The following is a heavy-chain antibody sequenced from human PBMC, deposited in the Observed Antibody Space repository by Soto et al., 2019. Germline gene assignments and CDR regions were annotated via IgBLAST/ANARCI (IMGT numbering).Heavy chain of an antibody. Sequence: ASVKVSCKASGYTFTSYGISWVRQAPGQGLEWMGWISAYNGNTNYAQKLQGWVTMTRDTSISTAYMELSRLRSDDTAVYYCAREGHCSGGSCYSYYYYGMDVWGQGTTVTVSS. CDR3: AREGHCSGGSCYSYYYYGMDV. CDR1: GYTFTSYG. V-gene: IGHV1-18*01. CDR2: ISAYNGNT. J-gene: IGHJ6*02. D-gene: IGHD2-15*01.